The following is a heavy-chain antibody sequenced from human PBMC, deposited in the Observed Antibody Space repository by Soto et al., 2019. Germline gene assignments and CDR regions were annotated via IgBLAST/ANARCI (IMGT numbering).Heavy chain of an antibody. D-gene: IGHD1-26*01. J-gene: IGHJ5*02. Sequence: GASVKVSCKASGYTFTGYYMHWVRQAPGQGLEWMGWINPNSGGTNYAQKFQGRVTMTRDTSISTAYMELSRLRSDDTAVYYCARDLVGATNYPSNWFDPWGQGTLVTVSS. CDR2: INPNSGGT. CDR3: ARDLVGATNYPSNWFDP. V-gene: IGHV1-2*02. CDR1: GYTFTGYY.